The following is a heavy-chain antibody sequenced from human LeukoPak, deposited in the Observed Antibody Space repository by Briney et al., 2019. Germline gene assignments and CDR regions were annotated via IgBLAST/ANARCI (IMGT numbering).Heavy chain of an antibody. V-gene: IGHV1-69*06. CDR3: ARLHGYGDYAKYGYDDFDI. J-gene: IGHJ3*02. Sequence: ASVKVSCTASGCSFSSYAISWVRQAPGQGLEWMGGITLIFGTANYAQKFHGRVTITADKSTSTAYRELSRLRSEDTAVYYCARLHGYGDYAKYGYDDFDIWGQGTMVTVSS. CDR1: GCSFSSYA. D-gene: IGHD4-17*01. CDR2: ITLIFGTA.